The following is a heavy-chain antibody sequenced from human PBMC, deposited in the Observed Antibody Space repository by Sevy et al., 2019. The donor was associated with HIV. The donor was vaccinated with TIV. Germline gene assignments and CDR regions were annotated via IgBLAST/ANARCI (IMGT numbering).Heavy chain of an antibody. CDR3: AKDDNYYGSGSYLGY. Sequence: GGSLRLSCAASGFTFSSYGMHWVRQAPGKGLEWVALRLYDGSNKYYAESVKGRFTISRDNSKNTLYLQMNSLRAEDTALYYCAKDDNYYGSGSYLGYWGQGTLVTVSS. CDR1: GFTFSSYG. J-gene: IGHJ4*02. V-gene: IGHV3-30*18. D-gene: IGHD3-10*01. CDR2: RLYDGSNK.